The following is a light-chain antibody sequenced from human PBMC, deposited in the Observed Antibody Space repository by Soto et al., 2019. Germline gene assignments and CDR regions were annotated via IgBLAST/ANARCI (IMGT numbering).Light chain of an antibody. V-gene: IGKV1-6*01. CDR3: LQDYNYPRT. CDR2: AAS. CDR1: QSIGDW. Sequence: IQMTQYASTLSASVGDTVSTTCAASQSIGDWLAWFQQKPGKAPKLLIYAASSLQSGVPSRFSGSGSGTDFTLTISSLQPEDFAIYYCLQDYNYPRTFGGGTKVDIK. J-gene: IGKJ4*01.